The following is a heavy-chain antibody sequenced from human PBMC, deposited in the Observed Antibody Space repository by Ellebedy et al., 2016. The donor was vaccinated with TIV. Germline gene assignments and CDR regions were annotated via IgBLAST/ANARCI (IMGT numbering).Heavy chain of an antibody. CDR2: ISGDGGST. J-gene: IGHJ5*02. D-gene: IGHD6-19*01. Sequence: PGGSLRLSCAASGFTFSSYAMSWVRRAPGKGLEWVSAISGDGGSTYYEDSVKGRFTISRGNSKNTLYLQMHKLRAQDTALYYFTNSHLYNRGWLFEAWGQGSPGNVSS. CDR3: TNSHLYNRGWLFEA. CDR1: GFTFSSYA. V-gene: IGHV3-23*01.